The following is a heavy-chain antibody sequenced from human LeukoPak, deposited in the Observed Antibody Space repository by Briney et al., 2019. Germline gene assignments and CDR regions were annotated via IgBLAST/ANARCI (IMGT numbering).Heavy chain of an antibody. D-gene: IGHD3-10*01. J-gene: IGHJ3*02. CDR1: GGSLRSGGYY. V-gene: IGHV4-61*08. CDR2: IYHSGST. Sequence: PSETLSLTCIVSGGSLRSGGYYGSWIRQPPGKGLEWIGYIYHSGSTYYNPSLKSRVTISVDTSKNQFSLKLSSVTAADTAVYYCARHVLLWFGELSGGAFDIWGQGTMVTVSS. CDR3: ARHVLLWFGELSGGAFDI.